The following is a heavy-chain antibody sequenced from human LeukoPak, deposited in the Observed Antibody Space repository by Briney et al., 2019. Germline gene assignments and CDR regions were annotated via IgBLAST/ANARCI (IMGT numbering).Heavy chain of an antibody. CDR2: IYYSGST. CDR1: GGSFSGYY. CDR3: ARVEWDYGSGSYYNGLNAFDI. J-gene: IGHJ3*02. Sequence: SETLSLTCAVYGGSFSGYYWSWIRQPPGKGLEWIGYIYYSGSTYYNPSLKSRVTISVDTSKNQFSLKLSSVTAADTAVYYCARVEWDYGSGSYYNGLNAFDIWGQGTMVTVSS. V-gene: IGHV4-30-4*01. D-gene: IGHD3-10*01.